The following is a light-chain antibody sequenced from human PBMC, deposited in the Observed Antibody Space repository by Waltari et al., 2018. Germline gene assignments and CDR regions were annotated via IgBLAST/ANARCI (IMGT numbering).Light chain of an antibody. J-gene: IGLJ2*01. V-gene: IGLV1-40*01. CDR3: QSFDRSLNGVI. Sequence: QSVLTQPPSVSGAPGQGVTISCTGTSSNIGAGYDVYWYQQLPRTAPKLLLYRSYIRSSGVPDRFSASKSVTSASLTITGLQAEDEADYYCQSFDRSLNGVIFGGGTKLTVL. CDR2: RSY. CDR1: SSNIGAGYD.